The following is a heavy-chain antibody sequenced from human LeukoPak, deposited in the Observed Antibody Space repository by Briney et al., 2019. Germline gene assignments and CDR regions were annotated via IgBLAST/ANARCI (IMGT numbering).Heavy chain of an antibody. CDR1: GGSISSGDYY. D-gene: IGHD6-13*01. J-gene: IGHJ4*02. Sequence: PSETLSLICTVSGGSISSGDYYWSWIRQPPGKGLEWIGYIYYSGSTYYNPSLKSRVTISVDTSKNQFSLKLSSVTAADTAVCYCARERKVYSSSWVVDYWGQGTLVTVSS. V-gene: IGHV4-30-4*01. CDR3: ARERKVYSSSWVVDY. CDR2: IYYSGST.